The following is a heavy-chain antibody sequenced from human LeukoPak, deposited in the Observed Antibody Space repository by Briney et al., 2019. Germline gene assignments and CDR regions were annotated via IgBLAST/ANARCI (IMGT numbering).Heavy chain of an antibody. CDR1: GYTFTSYY. CDR3: ARDGAHCSSTSCYISGWFDP. Sequence: ASVNVSCKASGYTFTSYYMHWVRQAPGQGLEWMGIINPSGGSTSYAQRFQGRVTMTRDTPTSTVYMELSSLRSEDTAVYYCARDGAHCSSTSCYISGWFDPWGQGTLVTVSS. D-gene: IGHD2-2*02. J-gene: IGHJ5*02. CDR2: INPSGGST. V-gene: IGHV1-46*01.